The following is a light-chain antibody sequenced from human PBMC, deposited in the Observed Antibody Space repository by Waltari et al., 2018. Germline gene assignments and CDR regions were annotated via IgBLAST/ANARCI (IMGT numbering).Light chain of an antibody. CDR3: QQYGSSPYT. J-gene: IGKJ2*01. CDR2: AAS. V-gene: IGKV3-20*01. CDR1: QSVTRNF. Sequence: EIVLTQSPGTLSLSPGERATISCRDRQSVTRNFLAWYQQKPGQAPRLLIFAASSRATGIPDRFRGSGSGTDFTLTITRLEPEDFAVYYCQQYGSSPYTFGQGTNLEIK.